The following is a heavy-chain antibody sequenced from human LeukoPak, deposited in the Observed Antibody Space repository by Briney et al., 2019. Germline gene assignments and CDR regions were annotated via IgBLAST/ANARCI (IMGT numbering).Heavy chain of an antibody. CDR3: ARDANWNYYPSRLIA. V-gene: IGHV3-21*01. Sequence: GGSLRLSCAASGFTFSSYSMNWVRQAPGKGLEWVSSISSSSSYIYYADSVKGRFTISRDNAKNSLYLQMNSLRAEDTAVYYCARDANWNYYPSRLIAWGQGTMVTVSS. J-gene: IGHJ3*01. CDR2: ISSSSSYI. CDR1: GFTFSSYS. D-gene: IGHD1-7*01.